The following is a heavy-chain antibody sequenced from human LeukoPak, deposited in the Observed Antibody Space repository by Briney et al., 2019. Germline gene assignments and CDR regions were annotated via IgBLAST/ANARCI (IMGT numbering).Heavy chain of an antibody. V-gene: IGHV4-38-2*01. J-gene: IGHJ3*02. Sequence: SETLSLTCAVSGYSISSGYYWGWIRQPPGKGLEWIGSIYYSGSTYYNPSLKSRVTISVDTSKNQFSLKLSSVTAADTAVYYCARPGWGYGRDQAFDIWGQGTMVTVSS. CDR2: IYYSGST. D-gene: IGHD5-12*01. CDR1: GYSISSGYY. CDR3: ARPGWGYGRDQAFDI.